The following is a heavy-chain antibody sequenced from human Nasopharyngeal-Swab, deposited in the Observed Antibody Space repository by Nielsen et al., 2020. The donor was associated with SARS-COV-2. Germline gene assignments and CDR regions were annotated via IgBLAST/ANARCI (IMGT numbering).Heavy chain of an antibody. CDR3: ARGTYDYVWGSHRESYFDY. J-gene: IGHJ4*02. CDR1: AFSFSVYY. D-gene: IGHD3-16*01. V-gene: IGHV3-11*01. CDR2: ISSTGSTI. Sequence: GGSLRLSCAASAFSFSVYYMCCIRQAPGKGLDWVSYISSTGSTIYYADSVKGRVTISRDNAKNSLYLQMNSPRAEDTAVYYCARGTYDYVWGSHRESYFDYWGQGTLVTVSS.